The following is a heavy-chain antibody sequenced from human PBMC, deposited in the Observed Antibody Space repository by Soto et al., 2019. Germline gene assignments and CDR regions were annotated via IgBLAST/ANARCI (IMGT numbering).Heavy chain of an antibody. CDR1: GYTFTSYG. D-gene: IGHD4-17*01. Sequence: ASVKISCKASGYTFTSYGISWERQAPGQGLEWMGWISAYNGNTNYAQKLQGRVTMTTDTSTSTAYMELRSLRSDDTAVYYCARFISVGDYDYWGQGTLVTVSS. CDR2: ISAYNGNT. CDR3: ARFISVGDYDY. V-gene: IGHV1-18*04. J-gene: IGHJ4*02.